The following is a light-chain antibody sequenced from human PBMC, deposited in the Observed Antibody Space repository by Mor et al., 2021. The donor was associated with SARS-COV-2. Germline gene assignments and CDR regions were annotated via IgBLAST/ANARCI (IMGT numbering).Light chain of an antibody. J-gene: IGLJ2*01. Sequence: YMVWYQQRPGSSPTLLIYENNRRPSGVPDRFSGSIDSPSNSASLSISGLLTEDEADYYCQSYYGTNRVFGGGTKLTVL. CDR3: QSYYGTNRV. V-gene: IGLV6-57*01. CDR1: Y. CDR2: ENN.